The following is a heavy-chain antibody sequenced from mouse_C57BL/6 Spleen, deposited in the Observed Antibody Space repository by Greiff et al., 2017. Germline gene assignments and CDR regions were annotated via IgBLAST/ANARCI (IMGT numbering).Heavy chain of an antibody. CDR3: VRDLHYYGSSCDWYFDV. D-gene: IGHD1-1*01. CDR1: GFTFNTYA. CDR2: IRSKSSNYAT. V-gene: IGHV10-3*01. J-gene: IGHJ1*03. Sequence: DVQLVESGGGLVQPKGSLKLSCAASGFTFNTYAMHWVRQAPGKGLEWVARIRSKSSNYATYYADSVKDRFTISRDDSQSMLYLQMNNLKTEDTAMYYCVRDLHYYGSSCDWYFDVWGTGTTVTVSS.